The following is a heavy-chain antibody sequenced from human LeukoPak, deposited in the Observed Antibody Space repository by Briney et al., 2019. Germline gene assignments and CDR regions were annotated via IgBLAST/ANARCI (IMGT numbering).Heavy chain of an antibody. J-gene: IGHJ3*02. CDR1: GGSISSGGYS. V-gene: IGHV4-30-2*01. CDR3: ARYCSGGSCYSGGAFDI. D-gene: IGHD2-15*01. CDR2: IYHSGST. Sequence: SETLSLTCAVSGGSISSGGYSWSWVRQPPGKGLEWIGYIYHSGSTYYNPSLKSRVTISVDRSKNQFSLKLSSVTAADTAVYYCARYCSGGSCYSGGAFDIWGQGTMVTVSS.